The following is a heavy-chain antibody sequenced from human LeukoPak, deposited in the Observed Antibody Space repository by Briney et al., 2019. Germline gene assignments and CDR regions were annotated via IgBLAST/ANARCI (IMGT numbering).Heavy chain of an antibody. V-gene: IGHV1-46*01. CDR2: INPSGGST. D-gene: IGHD3-3*01. Sequence: GASVKVSCKASGYTFTSYYMHWVRQAPGQGLERMGIINPSGGSTSYAQKFQGRVTMTRDTSTSTVYMELSSLRSEDTAVYYCARDHDYDFWSGYYILDPWGQGTLVTVSS. CDR1: GYTFTSYY. J-gene: IGHJ5*02. CDR3: ARDHDYDFWSGYYILDP.